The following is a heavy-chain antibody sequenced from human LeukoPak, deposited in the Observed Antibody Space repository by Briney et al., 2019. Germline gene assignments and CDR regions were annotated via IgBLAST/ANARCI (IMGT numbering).Heavy chain of an antibody. CDR2: ISGSGDST. CDR3: AKDSRSSGWYNWFDP. CDR1: GFTFSSYA. Sequence: GRSLRLSCSASGFTFSSYAIHWVRQAPGKGLDWVSAISGSGDSTYYADSVKGRFTISRDNSKNTLYLQMNRLRAEDTAIYYCAKDSRSSGWYNWFDPWGQGTLVTVSS. J-gene: IGHJ5*02. D-gene: IGHD6-19*01. V-gene: IGHV3-23*01.